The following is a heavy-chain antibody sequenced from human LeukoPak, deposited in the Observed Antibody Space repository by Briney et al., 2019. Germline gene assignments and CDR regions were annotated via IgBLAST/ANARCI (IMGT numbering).Heavy chain of an antibody. CDR2: IFPSGGEI. J-gene: IGHJ4*02. D-gene: IGHD2-8*02. V-gene: IGHV3-23*01. CDR1: GFTFDDYG. Sequence: GGSLRLSCAASGFTFDDYGMIWVRQPPGKGLEWVSSIFPSGGEIHYADSVRGRFTISRDNSKSTLSLQMNSLRAEDTAIYYCATYRQVLLPFESWGQGTLVTVSS. CDR3: ATYRQVLLPFES.